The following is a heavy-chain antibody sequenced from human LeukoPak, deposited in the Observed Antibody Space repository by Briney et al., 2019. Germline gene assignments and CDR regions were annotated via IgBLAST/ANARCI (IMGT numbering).Heavy chain of an antibody. CDR3: AKGRGSSYIDY. Sequence: QSGGSLRLSCAASGFTFSSYGMLWVRQAPGKGLKWVASIVSDGSDKYYGDSVKGRFTISRDNSKNRLYLQMNSLRAEDTAVYYCAKGRGSSYIDYWGQGTLVTVSS. CDR2: IVSDGSDK. CDR1: GFTFSSYG. D-gene: IGHD1-26*01. J-gene: IGHJ4*02. V-gene: IGHV3-30*02.